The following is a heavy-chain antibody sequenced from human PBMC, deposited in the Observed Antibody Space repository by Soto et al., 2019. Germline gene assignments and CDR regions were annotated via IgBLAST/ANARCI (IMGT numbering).Heavy chain of an antibody. D-gene: IGHD3-10*02. J-gene: IGHJ6*02. CDR1: GGSISSGGYS. Sequence: PSETLSLTCAVSGGSISSGGYSWSWIRQPPGKGLEWIGYIYHSGSTNYNPSLKSRVTTSVDKSKNQFSLKLSSVTAADTAVYYCASVRGGYYYAMDVWGQGTTVTVSS. V-gene: IGHV4-30-2*01. CDR2: IYHSGST. CDR3: ASVRGGYYYAMDV.